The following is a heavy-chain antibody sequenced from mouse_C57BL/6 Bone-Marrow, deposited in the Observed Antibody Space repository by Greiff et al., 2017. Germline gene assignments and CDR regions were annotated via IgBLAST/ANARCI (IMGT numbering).Heavy chain of an antibody. V-gene: IGHV3-6*01. D-gene: IGHD2-5*01. Sequence: EVQLQQSGPGLVKPSQSLSLTCSVTGYSITSGYYWNWIRQFPGNKLEWMGYISYDGSNNYNPSLKNRISITRDTSKNQFFLKLNSVTTEDTATYYCARTSNPDDDRDYWGQGTSVTVSS. CDR1: GYSITSGYY. CDR3: ARTSNPDDDRDY. CDR2: ISYDGSN. J-gene: IGHJ4*01.